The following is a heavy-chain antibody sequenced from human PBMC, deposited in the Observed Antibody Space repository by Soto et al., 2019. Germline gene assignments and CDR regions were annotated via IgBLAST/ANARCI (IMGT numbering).Heavy chain of an antibody. Sequence: PVGSLRLSCAASRFTFSSYAMSWVRQAPGKGLEWVSAISGSGGSTYYADSVKGRFTISRDNSKNTLYLQMNSLRAEDTAVYYCAKDLAIFGVVIRGMDVWGQGTTVTVS. V-gene: IGHV3-23*01. D-gene: IGHD3-3*01. CDR3: AKDLAIFGVVIRGMDV. J-gene: IGHJ6*02. CDR1: RFTFSSYA. CDR2: ISGSGGST.